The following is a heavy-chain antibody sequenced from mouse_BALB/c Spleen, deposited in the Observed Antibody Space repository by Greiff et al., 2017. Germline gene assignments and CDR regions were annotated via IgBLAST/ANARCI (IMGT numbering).Heavy chain of an antibody. CDR2: ISSGGSYT. CDR1: GFTFSSYG. CDR3: ARLGDDYEGAWFAY. V-gene: IGHV5-6*02. D-gene: IGHD2-4*01. Sequence: DVKLVESGGDLVKPGGSLKLSCAASGFTFSSYGMSWVRQTPDKRLEWVATISSGGSYTYYPDSVKGRFTISRDNAKYTLYLQMSSLKSEDTAMYYCARLGDDYEGAWFAYWGQGTLVTVSA. J-gene: IGHJ3*01.